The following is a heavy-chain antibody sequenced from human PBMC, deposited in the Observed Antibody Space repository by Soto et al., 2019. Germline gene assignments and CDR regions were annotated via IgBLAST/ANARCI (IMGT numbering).Heavy chain of an antibody. V-gene: IGHV2-5*02. Sequence: QITLKESGPTLVKPTQTLTLTCTFSGFSLSTSEVGVGWIRQPPGKALEWLALIYWDDDKRYSPSLKIRLTSTKATSNNQVVLTTTNMDPVDTATYYCPHIRGRSYPDRAFDIWGQGTMVTVSS. D-gene: IGHD1-26*01. J-gene: IGHJ3*02. CDR3: PHIRGRSYPDRAFDI. CDR2: IYWDDDK. CDR1: GFSLSTSEVG.